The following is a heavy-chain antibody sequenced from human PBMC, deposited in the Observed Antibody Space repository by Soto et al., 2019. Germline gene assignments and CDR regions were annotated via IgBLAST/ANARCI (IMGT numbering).Heavy chain of an antibody. D-gene: IGHD3-10*01. V-gene: IGHV3-23*01. J-gene: IGHJ2*01. Sequence: EVQLLESGGGLVQPGGSLRLSCAASGFTFSSYAMSWVRQAPGKGLEWVSAISGSGGSTYYADSVKGRFTISRDNSKNTLYLQMNSLRAEDTAVYYCAKDPSLVRGVFIGYWYFDLWGRGTLVTVSS. CDR2: ISGSGGST. CDR3: AKDPSLVRGVFIGYWYFDL. CDR1: GFTFSSYA.